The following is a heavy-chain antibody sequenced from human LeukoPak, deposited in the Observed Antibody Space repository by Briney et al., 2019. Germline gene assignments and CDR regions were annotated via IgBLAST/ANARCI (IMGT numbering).Heavy chain of an antibody. CDR2: ISAYNGNT. V-gene: IGHV1-18*04. CDR3: ARDPLTDYDFWSGYSYFDY. Sequence: ASVKVSCKTSGYTFTDYYMHWVRQAPGQGLEWMGWISAYNGNTNYAQKLQGRVTMTTDTSTSTAYMELRSLRSDDTAVYYCARDPLTDYDFWSGYSYFDYWGQGTLVTVSS. J-gene: IGHJ4*02. CDR1: GYTFTDYY. D-gene: IGHD3-3*01.